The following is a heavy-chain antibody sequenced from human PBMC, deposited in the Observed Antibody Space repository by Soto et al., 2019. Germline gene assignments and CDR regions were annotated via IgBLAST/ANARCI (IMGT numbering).Heavy chain of an antibody. CDR2: IYYSGST. Sequence: QVQLQESGPGLVKPSQTLSLTCSVSGGSISSGGYYWSWIRQHPGKGLEWIGYIYYSGSTYYNPSLKSRVTISVDTSKNQFSLKLSSVTAADTAVYYCARSIAAAGTFYFDYWGQGTLVTVSS. CDR3: ARSIAAAGTFYFDY. CDR1: GGSISSGGYY. J-gene: IGHJ4*02. V-gene: IGHV4-31*03. D-gene: IGHD6-13*01.